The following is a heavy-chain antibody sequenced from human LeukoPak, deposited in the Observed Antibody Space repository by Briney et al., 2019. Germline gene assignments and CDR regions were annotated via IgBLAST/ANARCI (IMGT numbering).Heavy chain of an antibody. Sequence: GGSLRLSCTASGFTFSSYDMNWVRHVPGKGLEWLSYISSTSSTIYYADSVRGRFTISRDNAKNSLYLQMDSLRAEDTAVYYCAKGVYSSSFYGMDVWGQGTTVTVSS. V-gene: IGHV3-48*01. CDR3: AKGVYSSSFYGMDV. J-gene: IGHJ6*02. CDR2: ISSTSSTI. CDR1: GFTFSSYD. D-gene: IGHD6-6*01.